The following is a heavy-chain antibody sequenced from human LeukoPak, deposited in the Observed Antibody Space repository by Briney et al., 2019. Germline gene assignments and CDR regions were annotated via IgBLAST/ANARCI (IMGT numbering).Heavy chain of an antibody. J-gene: IGHJ4*02. CDR1: GGTFSSYA. V-gene: IGHV1-69*13. D-gene: IGHD3-9*01. Sequence: SVKVSCKASGGTFSSYAISWVRQAPGQGLEWMGGIIPIFGTANYAQKFQGRVTITADESTSTAYMELSSLRSEDTAVYYCARDRPYDILTGYYDYWGQGTLVTVSS. CDR3: ARDRPYDILTGYYDY. CDR2: IIPIFGTA.